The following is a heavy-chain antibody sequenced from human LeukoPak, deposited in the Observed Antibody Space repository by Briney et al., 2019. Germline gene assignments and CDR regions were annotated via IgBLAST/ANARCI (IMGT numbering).Heavy chain of an antibody. Sequence: LGESLKISCKGSGYSFTSYWIGWVRQMPGKGLEWMGIIYPGDSDTRYSPSFQGQVTISADKSISTAYLQWSSLKASDTAMYYSARHELDPRGPYYYYYMDVWGKGTTVTVSS. CDR1: GYSFTSYW. CDR2: IYPGDSDT. J-gene: IGHJ6*03. CDR3: ARHELDPRGPYYYYYMDV. V-gene: IGHV5-51*01. D-gene: IGHD1-7*01.